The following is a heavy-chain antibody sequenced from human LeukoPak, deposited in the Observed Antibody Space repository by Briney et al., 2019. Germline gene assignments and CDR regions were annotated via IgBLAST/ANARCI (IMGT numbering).Heavy chain of an antibody. J-gene: IGHJ1*01. CDR1: GFTFSSCA. D-gene: IGHD2-15*01. CDR3: AQQVGYCSSGSCYFTY. Sequence: PGGSLRLSCAASGFTFSSCAMSWVRQAPGKGLAWVSTISGGSGSTYCADSVKGRFTISRDNSKNTLYLQMNSLRDEDTAVYYCAQQVGYCSSGSCYFTYWGQGTLVTVSS. CDR2: ISGGSGST. V-gene: IGHV3-23*01.